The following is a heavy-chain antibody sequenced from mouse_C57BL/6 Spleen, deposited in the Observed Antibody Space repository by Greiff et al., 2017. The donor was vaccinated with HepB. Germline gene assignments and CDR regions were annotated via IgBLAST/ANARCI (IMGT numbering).Heavy chain of an antibody. J-gene: IGHJ4*01. V-gene: IGHV3-6*01. CDR3: ARQSSSGYVGAMDS. Sequence: EVKLVESGPGLVKPSQSLSLTCSVTGYSITSGYYWNWIRQFPGNKLEWMGYISYDGSNNYNPSLKNRISITRDTSKNQFFLKLNSVTTEDTATYYCARQSSSGYVGAMDSWGQGTSVTVSS. CDR2: ISYDGSN. CDR1: GYSITSGYY. D-gene: IGHD3-2*02.